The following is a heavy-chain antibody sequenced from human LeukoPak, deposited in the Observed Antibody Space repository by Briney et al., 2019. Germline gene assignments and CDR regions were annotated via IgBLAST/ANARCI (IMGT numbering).Heavy chain of an antibody. V-gene: IGHV4-34*01. CDR1: GGSFSGYY. D-gene: IGHD3-22*01. CDR3: ARGRYSYETPFDY. J-gene: IGHJ4*02. Sequence: PSETLSLTCAVYGGSFSGYYWSWIRQPPGKGLEWIGEINHSGSTNYNPSLKSRVTISVETSKNQCALKWSLVTAAVTAVDLFARGRYSYETPFDYWGQGTLVTVSS. CDR2: INHSGST.